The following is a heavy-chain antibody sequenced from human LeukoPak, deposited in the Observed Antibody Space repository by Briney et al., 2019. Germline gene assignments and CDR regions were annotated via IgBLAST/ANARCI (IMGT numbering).Heavy chain of an antibody. D-gene: IGHD1-1*01. CDR1: GFTFSSYS. CDR3: VGDLLGSGSTTAYLHH. V-gene: IGHV3-21*01. CDR2: ISRRSRHV. Sequence: PGGSLRLSCAASGFTFSSYSMNWVRQAPGKGLEWVSSISRRSRHVYYAGSVKGRFTISRDNAWNSLYLQMNSLRAEDMAVYFCVGDLLGSGSTTAYLHHWGQGTLVTVSS. J-gene: IGHJ1*01.